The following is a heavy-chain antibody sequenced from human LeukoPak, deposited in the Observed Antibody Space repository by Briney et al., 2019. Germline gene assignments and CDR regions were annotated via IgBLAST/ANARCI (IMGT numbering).Heavy chain of an antibody. Sequence: SETLSLTCTVSGGSISSSSYYWGWIRQPPGEGLEWIGSIYYSGSTYYNPSLKSRVTISVDTSKNQFSLKLSSVTAADTAVYYCARHLRLGYCSGGSCYYHYYGMDVWGQGITVTVSS. V-gene: IGHV4-39*01. CDR1: GGSISSSSYY. J-gene: IGHJ6*02. CDR2: IYYSGST. CDR3: ARHLRLGYCSGGSCYYHYYGMDV. D-gene: IGHD2-15*01.